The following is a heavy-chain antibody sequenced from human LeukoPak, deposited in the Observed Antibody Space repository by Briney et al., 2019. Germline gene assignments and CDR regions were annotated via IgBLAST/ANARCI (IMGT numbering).Heavy chain of an antibody. CDR3: ARDTWVVPAAIDY. D-gene: IGHD2-2*01. J-gene: IGHJ4*02. CDR2: IKQDGSEK. V-gene: IGHV3-7*01. Sequence: PGGSLRLSCAASGFTFSSYWMSWVRQAPGKGLGLVANIKQDGSEKYYVDSVKGRFTISRDNAKNSLYLQMNSLRAEDTAVYYCARDTWVVPAAIDYWGQGTLVTVSS. CDR1: GFTFSSYW.